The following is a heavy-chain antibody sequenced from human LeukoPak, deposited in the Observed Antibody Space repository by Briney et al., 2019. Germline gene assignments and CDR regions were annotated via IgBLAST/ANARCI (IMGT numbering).Heavy chain of an antibody. D-gene: IGHD6-19*01. CDR3: ARCPTLIGVAGTWPLDY. CDR1: GFTFSDYS. CDR2: ISSASSYK. Sequence: PGGSLRLSCAASGFTFSDYSMNWVRQAPGKGLEWVSSISSASSYKYYGDSVKGRFTISRDNAKNSLYLQMSSLRVEDTAVYYCARCPTLIGVAGTWPLDYWGQGTLVIVSS. V-gene: IGHV3-21*01. J-gene: IGHJ4*02.